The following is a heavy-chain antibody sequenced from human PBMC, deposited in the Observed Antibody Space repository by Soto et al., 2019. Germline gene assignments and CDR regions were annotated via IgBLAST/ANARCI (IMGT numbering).Heavy chain of an antibody. D-gene: IGHD2-8*02. CDR2: IFHTGST. CDR1: RVSISDYF. CDR3: ATQRLCTGGHCWNWFDP. J-gene: IGHJ5*02. Sequence: QVQLQESGPGLVKPSETLSLTCTVSRVSISDYFWSWIRQAPGKGLEWIGYIFHTGSTNYNPSLKRRATTSLATSKKPFSLKLHSVTAADTAVYYCATQRLCTGGHCWNWFDPWGQGTLVTVSS. V-gene: IGHV4-4*09.